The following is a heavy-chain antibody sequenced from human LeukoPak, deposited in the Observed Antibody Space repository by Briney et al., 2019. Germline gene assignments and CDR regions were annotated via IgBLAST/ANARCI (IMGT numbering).Heavy chain of an antibody. J-gene: IGHJ6*02. CDR3: ARDRESGSHYYYYGMDV. CDR1: GFTFSSYS. CDR2: ISSSSSTI. D-gene: IGHD1-26*01. V-gene: IGHV3-48*01. Sequence: PGGSLRLSCAASGFTFSSYSMNWVRQAPGKGLEWVSYISSSSSTIYYADSVKGRFTISRDNAKNSLYLQTNSLRAEDTAVYYCARDRESGSHYYYYGMDVWGQGTTVTVPS.